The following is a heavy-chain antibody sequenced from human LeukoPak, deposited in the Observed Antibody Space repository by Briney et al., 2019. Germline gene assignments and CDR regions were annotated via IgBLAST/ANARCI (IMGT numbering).Heavy chain of an antibody. J-gene: IGHJ4*02. CDR2: ISYDGSNK. CDR3: AKDHSSGQSRDFDY. D-gene: IGHD6-19*01. CDR1: GFTFSSYA. V-gene: IGHV3-30-3*01. Sequence: QAGGSLRLSCAASGFTFSSYAMHWVRQAPGKGLEWVAVISYDGSNKYYADSVKGRFTISRDNSKNTLYLQMNSLRAEDTALYYCAKDHSSGQSRDFDYWGQGTLVTVSS.